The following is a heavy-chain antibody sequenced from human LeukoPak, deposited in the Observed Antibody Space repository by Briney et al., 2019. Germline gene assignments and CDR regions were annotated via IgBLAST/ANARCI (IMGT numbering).Heavy chain of an antibody. D-gene: IGHD5-24*01. Sequence: GASVKVSCKASGYTFTSYDINWVRQATGQGLEWMGWMNPNSGNTGYAQKFQGRVTITRNTSISTAYMELSSLRSEDTAVYYCAKDTERYNPRGDCYNSWGQGTLVTVSS. V-gene: IGHV1-8*03. CDR2: MNPNSGNT. J-gene: IGHJ4*02. CDR3: AKDTERYNPRGDCYNS. CDR1: GYTFTSYD.